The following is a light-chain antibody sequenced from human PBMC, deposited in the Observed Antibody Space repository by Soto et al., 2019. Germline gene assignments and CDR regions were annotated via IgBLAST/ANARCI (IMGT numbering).Light chain of an antibody. Sequence: EVVLTQSPGTLSLSPWERATLSCRASQSVSSSYLAWYQQKPGQAPRLLIYGASSRATGIPDRFSGSGSGTDFTLTISRLEPEDFAVYYCQQYGSSCAFGPGTEVDIK. J-gene: IGKJ3*01. CDR1: QSVSSSY. CDR2: GAS. V-gene: IGKV3-20*01. CDR3: QQYGSSCA.